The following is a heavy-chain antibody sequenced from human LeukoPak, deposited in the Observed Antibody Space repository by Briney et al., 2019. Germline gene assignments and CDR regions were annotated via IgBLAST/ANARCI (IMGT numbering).Heavy chain of an antibody. CDR2: IYYSGST. D-gene: IGHD3-22*01. V-gene: IGHV4-30-4*08. Sequence: SQTLSLTCTVSGGSISSGGYYWSWIRQHPGKGLEWIGYIYYSGSTYYNPSLKSRVTISVDTSKNQFSLKLSSVTAADTAVYYCARVIRYDSSGYYFYYYYYGMDVWGQGTTVTVSS. J-gene: IGHJ6*02. CDR3: ARVIRYDSSGYYFYYYYYGMDV. CDR1: GGSISSGGYY.